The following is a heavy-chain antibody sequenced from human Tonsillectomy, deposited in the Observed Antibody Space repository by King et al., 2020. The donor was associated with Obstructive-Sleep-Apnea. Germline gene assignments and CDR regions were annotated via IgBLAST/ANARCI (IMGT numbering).Heavy chain of an antibody. Sequence: QLQESGPGLVKPSETLSLTCTVSGGSINSSSYYRGWIRQPPGKGLEWIGIIYYSGSTYYNPSLRSRVTISVDTSKNQFSLKLSSVTAADTAGYSCARHTYYSHSSDYFLVAYGGQGTLVTVSS. J-gene: IGHJ4*01. CDR3: ARHTYYSHSSDYFLVAY. D-gene: IGHD3-22*01. V-gene: IGHV4-39*07. CDR1: GGSINSSSYY. CDR2: IYYSGST.